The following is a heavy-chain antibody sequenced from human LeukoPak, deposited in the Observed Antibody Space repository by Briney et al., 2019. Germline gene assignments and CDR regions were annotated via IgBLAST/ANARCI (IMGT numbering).Heavy chain of an antibody. CDR2: IYYSGST. Sequence: SETLSLTCTASGGSISSYYWSWIRQPPGKGLEWIGDIYYSGSTNYNPSLKGRVTIQVDTSKNQFSLKLSSVTAADTAVYYCARTVVPAATISWFDPWGQGTLVTVSS. J-gene: IGHJ5*02. D-gene: IGHD2-2*01. CDR1: GGSISSYY. V-gene: IGHV4-59*12. CDR3: ARTVVPAATISWFDP.